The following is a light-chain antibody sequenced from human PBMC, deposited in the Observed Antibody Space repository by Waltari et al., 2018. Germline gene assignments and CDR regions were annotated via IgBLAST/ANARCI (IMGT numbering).Light chain of an antibody. Sequence: QDVVTQESSVTVSAGGTVTLTCGPTTGPVPFTHYPHWFQQKPGQAPKTMIYDVGNKHSWTPARFSASLIGGKAALTLSGAQFEDEADYYCLLSFSGTVVFGGGTRLTVL. J-gene: IGLJ2*01. CDR3: LLSFSGTVV. CDR1: TGPVPFTHY. CDR2: DVG. V-gene: IGLV7-46*01.